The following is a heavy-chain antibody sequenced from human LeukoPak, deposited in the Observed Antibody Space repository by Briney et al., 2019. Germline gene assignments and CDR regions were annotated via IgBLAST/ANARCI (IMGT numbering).Heavy chain of an antibody. CDR2: IWHDGSHA. V-gene: IGHV3-33*06. Sequence: GGSLRLSCATSGFSFSNYGFHWVSQTPGKGLEWVAVIWHDGSHAYYSDSVKGRFTISRDNAKNTVYLQMDSLRVEDTAIYYCAKDNDAYGDSYFDSWGQGTLVTVSS. D-gene: IGHD4-17*01. CDR1: GFSFSNYG. CDR3: AKDNDAYGDSYFDS. J-gene: IGHJ4*02.